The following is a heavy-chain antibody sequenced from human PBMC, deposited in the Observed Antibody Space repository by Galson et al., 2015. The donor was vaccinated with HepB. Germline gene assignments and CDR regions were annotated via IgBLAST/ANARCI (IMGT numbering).Heavy chain of an antibody. CDR2: ISSDGSST. Sequence: SLRLSCAASGFTLSSYWTHWVRQAPGKGLVWVSRISSDGSSTSYADSVKGRFTISRDNAKNTLYLQMNSLRAGDTAVYYCAREYSTSFDYRGQGTLVTVSS. V-gene: IGHV3-74*01. CDR1: GFTLSSYW. CDR3: AREYSTSFDY. J-gene: IGHJ4*02. D-gene: IGHD5-18*01.